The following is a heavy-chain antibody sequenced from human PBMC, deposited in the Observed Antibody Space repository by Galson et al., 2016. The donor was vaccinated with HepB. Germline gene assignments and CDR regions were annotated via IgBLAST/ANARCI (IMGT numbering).Heavy chain of an antibody. V-gene: IGHV3-30*18. CDR1: GFSFSSCG. D-gene: IGHD3-10*01. CDR2: IAAGGNIQ. Sequence: SLRLSCAASGFSFSSCGMQWVRQAPGKGLEWVTVIAAGGNIQFYADSVKGRFIVSRDNSKNTLDLQMNSLRPEDTAVYFGVKEFSYDNWYFHLWGRGTLVTVSS. J-gene: IGHJ2*01. CDR3: VKEFSYDNWYFHL.